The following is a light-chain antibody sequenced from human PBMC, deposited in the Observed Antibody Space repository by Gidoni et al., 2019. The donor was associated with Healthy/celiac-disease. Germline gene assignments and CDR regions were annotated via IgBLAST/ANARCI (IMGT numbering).Light chain of an antibody. CDR2: QDS. J-gene: IGLJ2*01. CDR1: KLGDKY. V-gene: IGLV3-1*01. CDR3: QAWDS. Sequence: SYELTQPPSVSVSPGQTASITCSGDKLGDKYACWYQQKPGQSPVLVIYQDSKRPSGIPERFSGSNSGYTATLTISGTQAMDEADYYCQAWDSFGGGTKLTVL.